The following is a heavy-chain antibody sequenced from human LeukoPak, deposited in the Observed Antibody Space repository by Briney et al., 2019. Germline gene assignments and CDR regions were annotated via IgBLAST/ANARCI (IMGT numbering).Heavy chain of an antibody. CDR2: ISSSSSYT. V-gene: IGHV3-21*01. Sequence: PGGSLRLSCAASGFTFSSYSMNWVRQAPGKGLEWVSSISSSSSYTNYADSVKGRFTISRDSAKNSLYLQMNSLRAEDTAMYYCARVITGTTWAPDYWGQGTLVTVSS. CDR1: GFTFSSYS. CDR3: ARVITGTTWAPDY. J-gene: IGHJ4*02. D-gene: IGHD1-20*01.